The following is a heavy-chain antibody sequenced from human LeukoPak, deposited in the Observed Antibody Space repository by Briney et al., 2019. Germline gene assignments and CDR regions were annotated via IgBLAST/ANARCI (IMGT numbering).Heavy chain of an antibody. J-gene: IGHJ4*02. CDR1: GFTLRSYD. Sequence: GGSLRLSCAASGFTLRSYDMSWVRQAPGKGLERVAATSGSGVNSYYADSVRGRFTISRDNSQNTLYLQMDSLRAEDTALYYCAKEYSGYDFDYWGQGTLVIVSS. V-gene: IGHV3-23*01. CDR3: AKEYSGYDFDY. D-gene: IGHD5-12*01. CDR2: TSGSGVNS.